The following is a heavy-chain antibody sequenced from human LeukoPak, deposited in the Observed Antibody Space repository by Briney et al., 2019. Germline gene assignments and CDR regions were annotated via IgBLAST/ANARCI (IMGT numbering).Heavy chain of an antibody. CDR3: ATYFYGDYASYYFDF. V-gene: IGHV4-4*02. J-gene: IGHJ4*02. CDR2: IYHSGTT. Sequence: SETLSLTCAVSGGSIGSSNWWSWARQPPGKGLEWIGEIYHSGTTNYNPSLKSRFTMSVDKSKNQFSLKLSSVTAADTAIYYCATYFYGDYASYYFDFWGQGTLVTVSS. D-gene: IGHD4-17*01. CDR1: GGSIGSSNW.